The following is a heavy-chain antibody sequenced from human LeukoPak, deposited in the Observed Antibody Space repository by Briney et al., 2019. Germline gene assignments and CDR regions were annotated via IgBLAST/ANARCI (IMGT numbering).Heavy chain of an antibody. D-gene: IGHD1-26*01. CDR2: INHSGST. J-gene: IGHJ4*02. CDR1: GGSFSGYY. CDR3: ASYYSGSYWD. V-gene: IGHV4-34*01. Sequence: SETLSLTCAVYGGSFSGYYWSWIRQPPGKGLEWIGEINHSGSTNYNPSLKSRVTISVDTSKNQSSLKLSSVTAADTAVYYCASYYSGSYWDWGQGTLVTVSS.